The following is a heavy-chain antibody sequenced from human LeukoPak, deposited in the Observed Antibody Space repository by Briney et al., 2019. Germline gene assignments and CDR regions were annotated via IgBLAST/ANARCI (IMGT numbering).Heavy chain of an antibody. CDR3: ARDARGEMYYDFWSGYYCY. J-gene: IGHJ4*02. CDR2: INPSGGST. Sequence: ASVKVSCKASGGTFSSYAISWVRQAPGQGLEWMGIINPSGGSTSYAQKFQGRVTMTRDTSTSTVYMELSSLRSEDTAVYYCARDARGEMYYDFWSGYYCYWGQGTLVTVSS. D-gene: IGHD3-3*01. V-gene: IGHV1-46*01. CDR1: GGTFSSYA.